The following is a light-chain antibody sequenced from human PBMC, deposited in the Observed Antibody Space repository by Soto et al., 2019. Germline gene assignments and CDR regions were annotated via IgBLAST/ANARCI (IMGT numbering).Light chain of an antibody. J-gene: IGLJ1*01. CDR1: TGAVTSDLH. CDR3: LRYHSGPYV. V-gene: IGLV7-43*01. Sequence: QAVVTQEPSLTVSPGGTVTLTCGSSTGAVTSDLHPNWFQHKPGQAPRALIDSTSNKRSCTPARFSGSLLGGKAALTVSGVQHEDEAEYYCLRYHSGPYVFGTGTKVPVL. CDR2: STS.